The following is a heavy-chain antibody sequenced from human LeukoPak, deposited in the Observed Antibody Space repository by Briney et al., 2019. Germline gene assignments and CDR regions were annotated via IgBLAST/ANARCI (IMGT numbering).Heavy chain of an antibody. Sequence: GESLKISYKGSGSSFTSYWIGWVRPMPGKGLEWMGIIYPGDSDTRYSPSFQGQVTISADKSISTAYLQWSSLKASDTAMYYCARPVVPAANAFDIWGQGTMVTVSS. CDR3: ARPVVPAANAFDI. D-gene: IGHD2-2*01. CDR2: IYPGDSDT. V-gene: IGHV5-51*01. CDR1: GSSFTSYW. J-gene: IGHJ3*02.